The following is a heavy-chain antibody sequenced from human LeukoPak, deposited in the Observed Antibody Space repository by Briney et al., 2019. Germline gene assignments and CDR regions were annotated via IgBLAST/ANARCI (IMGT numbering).Heavy chain of an antibody. CDR2: ISGSGGST. CDR3: AKAWTVTTRGGYFDY. J-gene: IGHJ4*02. V-gene: IGHV3-23*01. CDR1: GFTFSSYA. Sequence: SGGSLRLSCAASGFTFSSYAMSWVRQAPGKGLEWVSAISGSGGSTYYADCVKGRFTISRDNSKNTLYLQMNSLRAEDTAVYYCAKAWTVTTRGGYFDYWGQGTLVTVSS. D-gene: IGHD4-17*01.